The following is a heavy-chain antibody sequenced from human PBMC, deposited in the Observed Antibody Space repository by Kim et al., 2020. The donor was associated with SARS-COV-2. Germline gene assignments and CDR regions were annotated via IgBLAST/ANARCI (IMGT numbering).Heavy chain of an antibody. CDR3: LGGYYFDY. D-gene: IGHD2-15*01. Sequence: ASVKVSCKTSGHTFTEDSIHWVRQAPGQRFEWMGGIDCGNGDTIYSQKFQGRVTFTTDTSASTGYMELSSLTSEDSAVYYCLGGYYFDYWGQGTLVTVSS. V-gene: IGHV1-3*01. CDR1: GHTFTEDS. J-gene: IGHJ4*02. CDR2: IDCGNGDT.